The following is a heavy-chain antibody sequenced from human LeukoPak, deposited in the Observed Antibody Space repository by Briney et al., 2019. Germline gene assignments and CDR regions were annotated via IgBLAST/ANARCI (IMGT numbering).Heavy chain of an antibody. D-gene: IGHD1-7*01. CDR2: FEPEDGET. V-gene: IGHV1-24*01. Sequence: ASLKVSCKVYGYTLSELSMHWVRQAPGKGLEWMGGFEPEDGETIYAQKFQGRVTMTEDTSTDAAYMELSSLRSEDTAVYYCATFKNYDAFDIWGQGTMVTVSS. J-gene: IGHJ3*02. CDR3: ATFKNYDAFDI. CDR1: GYTLSELS.